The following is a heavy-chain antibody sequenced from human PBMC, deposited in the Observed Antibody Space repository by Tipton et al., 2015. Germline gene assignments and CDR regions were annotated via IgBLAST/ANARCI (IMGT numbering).Heavy chain of an antibody. CDR3: ARRSLVGNWGLDS. J-gene: IGHJ4*02. Sequence: TLSLTCTVSGGSISSISWWTWVRQPPNKGLEWIGQIFHSADTSYSPSLRGRVTMSVDTSKGHFSLRLTSVTAADTAIYYCARRSLVGNWGLDSWGQGVLVTVSS. CDR2: IFHSADT. D-gene: IGHD7-27*01. V-gene: IGHV4-4*02. CDR1: GGSISSISW.